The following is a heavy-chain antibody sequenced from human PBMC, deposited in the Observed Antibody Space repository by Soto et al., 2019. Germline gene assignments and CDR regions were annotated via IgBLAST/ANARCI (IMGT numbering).Heavy chain of an antibody. CDR2: IYYSGST. CDR1: GGSISSGDYY. J-gene: IGHJ4*02. D-gene: IGHD3-22*01. CDR3: ASYDSTKEYFDY. V-gene: IGHV4-30-4*01. Sequence: SETVSLTXTVSGGSISSGDYYWSWIRQPPGKGLEWIGYIYYSGSTYYNPSLKSRVTISVDTSKNQFSLKLSSVTAADTAVYYCASYDSTKEYFDYWGQGTLVTVSS.